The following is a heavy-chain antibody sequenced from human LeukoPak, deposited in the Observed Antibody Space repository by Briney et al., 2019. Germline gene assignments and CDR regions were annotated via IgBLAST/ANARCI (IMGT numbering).Heavy chain of an antibody. J-gene: IGHJ4*02. CDR3: ARHGSIATGAFTY. CDR1: GGSISSTCYY. Sequence: SETLSLTCTVSGGSISSTCYYWGWIRQPPGKGLEWVGSVYYSGSTYYNPSLKSRVTISVDTSRNQFSLKLGSVTAADTAVYYCARHGSIATGAFTYWGQGTLVTVSS. D-gene: IGHD6-13*01. V-gene: IGHV4-39*01. CDR2: VYYSGST.